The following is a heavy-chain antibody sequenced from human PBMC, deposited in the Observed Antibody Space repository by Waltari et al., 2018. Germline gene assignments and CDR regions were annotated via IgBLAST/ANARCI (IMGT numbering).Heavy chain of an antibody. V-gene: IGHV4-39*01. J-gene: IGHJ3*01. CDR3: ATYLGASLGTAAFYV. CDR2: MSYSGAT. D-gene: IGHD1-1*01. Sequence: QLQLQESGPGLVKPSETLSLTCSVSGGSITSNRHYWVWIRQPPGQGLEWIGTMSYSGATYSSPSLNSRVTISRDTSKNQLSLKLASMTAADTAVYFCATYLGASLGTAAFYVWGQGTMVTVSS. CDR1: GGSITSNRHY.